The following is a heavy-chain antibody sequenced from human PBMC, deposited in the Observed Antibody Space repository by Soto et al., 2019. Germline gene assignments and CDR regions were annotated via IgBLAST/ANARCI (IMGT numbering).Heavy chain of an antibody. D-gene: IGHD4-17*01. CDR2: ISSNGGST. CDR3: ARVGYCDYVPDY. CDR1: GFTFSSYA. V-gene: IGHV3-64*01. Sequence: EVQLVESGGGLVQPGGSLRLSCAASGFTFSSYAMHWVRQAPGKGLEYVSAISSNGGSTYYANSVKGRFTISRDNSKNTLYLQMGSLRAEDMAVYYCARVGYCDYVPDYWGQGTLVTVSS. J-gene: IGHJ4*02.